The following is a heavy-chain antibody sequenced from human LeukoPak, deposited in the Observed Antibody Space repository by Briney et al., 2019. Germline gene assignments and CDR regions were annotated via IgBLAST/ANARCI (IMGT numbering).Heavy chain of an antibody. D-gene: IGHD3-3*02. CDR3: ARVRLADERAWAY. Sequence: VASVKVSCKASGYTFSDFYIHWVRQAPGQGLEYVGWITPKSGDTYSPQRFQGRVTMTRDAYISTAYMELSSLRSDDTAVYFCARVRLADERAWAYWGQGSLVTVSS. CDR1: GYTFSDFY. V-gene: IGHV1-2*02. J-gene: IGHJ4*02. CDR2: ITPKSGDT.